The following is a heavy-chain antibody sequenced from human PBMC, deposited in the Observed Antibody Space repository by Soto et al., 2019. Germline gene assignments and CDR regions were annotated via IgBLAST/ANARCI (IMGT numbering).Heavy chain of an antibody. V-gene: IGHV4-4*07. Sequence: SETLSLTCTVSGGSISSYYWSWIRQPAGKGQEWIGRIYTSGSTNYNPSLKSRVTMSVDTSKNQFSLKLSSVTAADTAVYYCARDYLVVPAARIYYYYGMDVWGQGTTVTVSS. CDR2: IYTSGST. J-gene: IGHJ6*02. CDR1: GGSISSYY. D-gene: IGHD2-2*01. CDR3: ARDYLVVPAARIYYYYGMDV.